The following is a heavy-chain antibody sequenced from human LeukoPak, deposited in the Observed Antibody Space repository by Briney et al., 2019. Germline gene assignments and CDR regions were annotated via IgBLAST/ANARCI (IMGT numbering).Heavy chain of an antibody. CDR3: ARADYDLLSKDSWFDP. CDR2: IYHSGGT. J-gene: IGHJ5*02. Sequence: PSETLSLTCSVSGYSIDGGYYWDWIRQPPGKGLEWIGTIYHSGGTYYHPSLQSRVTISLDASKNQFSLQMRSVIAADMAVYYCARADYDLLSKDSWFDPWGQGTLVTVSS. D-gene: IGHD3-16*01. V-gene: IGHV4-38-2*02. CDR1: GYSIDGGYY.